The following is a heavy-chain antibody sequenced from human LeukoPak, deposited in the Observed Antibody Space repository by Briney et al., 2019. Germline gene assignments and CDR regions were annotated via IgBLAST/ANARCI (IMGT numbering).Heavy chain of an antibody. CDR2: IYTSGST. Sequence: PSETLSLTGTGSGCSISSYYWSWIRQPPGKGLEWIGHIYTSGSTNYNPSLKSRVTISVDTSKNQFSLKLSSVTAADTAVYYCARLGLGTRRRELLYHYYYMDVWGKGTTVTVSS. V-gene: IGHV4-4*09. J-gene: IGHJ6*03. CDR3: ARLGLGTRRRELLYHYYYMDV. D-gene: IGHD1-26*01. CDR1: GCSISSYY.